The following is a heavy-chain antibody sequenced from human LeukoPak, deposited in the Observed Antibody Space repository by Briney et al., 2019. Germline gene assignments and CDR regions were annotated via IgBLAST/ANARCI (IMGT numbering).Heavy chain of an antibody. D-gene: IGHD3-10*01. CDR2: ISWNSGSI. CDR1: GFTFDDYA. V-gene: IGHV3-9*01. Sequence: QTGGSLRLSCAASGFTFDDYAMHWVRQAPGKGLGWVSGISWNSGSIGYADSVKGRFTISRDNAKNSLYLQMNSLRAEDTALYYCAKDTSFLWFGESPSDAFDIWGQGTMVTVSS. CDR3: AKDTSFLWFGESPSDAFDI. J-gene: IGHJ3*02.